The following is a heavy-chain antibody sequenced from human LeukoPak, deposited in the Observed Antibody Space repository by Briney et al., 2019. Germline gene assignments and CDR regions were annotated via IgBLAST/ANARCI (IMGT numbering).Heavy chain of an antibody. J-gene: IGHJ2*01. Sequence: AGGSLRLSCAASGFTFSDYYMSWIRQAPGKGLERVSYISSSGSTIYYADSVKGRFTISRDNAKNSLYLQMNRLRAEDTAVYYCARGGGDCTNGVCYNYWYFDLWGRGTLVTVSS. CDR2: ISSSGSTI. V-gene: IGHV3-11*01. CDR1: GFTFSDYY. CDR3: ARGGGDCTNGVCYNYWYFDL. D-gene: IGHD2-8*01.